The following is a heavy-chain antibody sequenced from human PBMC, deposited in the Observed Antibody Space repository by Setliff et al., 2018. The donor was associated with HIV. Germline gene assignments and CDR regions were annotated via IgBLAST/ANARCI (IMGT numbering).Heavy chain of an antibody. CDR1: GGSISSSSYY. Sequence: SETLSLTCTVSGGSISSSSYYWGWIRQPPGKGLEWIGSIYYSGSTYYNPSLKSRVTIQVDTSNNRFSLNLRSATVADTAVYFCARDHELGAFDLWGQGTMVTVSS. CDR3: ARDHELGAFDL. D-gene: IGHD1-26*01. CDR2: IYYSGST. J-gene: IGHJ3*01. V-gene: IGHV4-39*07.